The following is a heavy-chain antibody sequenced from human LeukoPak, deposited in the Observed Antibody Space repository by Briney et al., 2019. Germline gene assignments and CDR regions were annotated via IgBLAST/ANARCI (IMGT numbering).Heavy chain of an antibody. CDR3: ARDLISDTGTMLNYYYYYGMDV. J-gene: IGHJ6*02. V-gene: IGHV3-21*01. CDR1: GFTFSSYS. Sequence: PGGSLKLSCAASGFTFSSYSMNWVRQAPGKGLEWVSSISSSSSYIYYADSVKGRFTISRDNAKNSLYLQMNSLRAEDTAVYYCARDLISDTGTMLNYYYYYGMDVWGQGTTVTVS. CDR2: ISSSSSYI. D-gene: IGHD1-1*01.